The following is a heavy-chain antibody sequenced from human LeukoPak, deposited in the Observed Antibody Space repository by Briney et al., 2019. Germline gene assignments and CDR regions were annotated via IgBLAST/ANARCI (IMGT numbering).Heavy chain of an antibody. CDR3: ARVIQRFGEVGDY. J-gene: IGHJ4*02. D-gene: IGHD3-10*01. CDR1: GYTFTGYY. CDR2: INPNSGGT. V-gene: IGHV1-2*02. Sequence: ASVKVSCKASGYTFTGYYMHWVRQAPGQGLEWMGWINPNSGGTNYAQKFQGRVTMTRDTSISTAYMELSRLRSDDTAVYYCARVIQRFGEVGDYWGQGTLVTVSS.